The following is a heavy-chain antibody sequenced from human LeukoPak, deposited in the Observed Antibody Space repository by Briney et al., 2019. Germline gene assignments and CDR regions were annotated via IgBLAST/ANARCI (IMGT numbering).Heavy chain of an antibody. CDR3: TRRTELGSSGYYLSDY. CDR1: GFTFSSYS. V-gene: IGHV3-21*01. CDR2: ITSSSSYI. J-gene: IGHJ4*02. Sequence: PGGSLRLSCAASGFTFSSYSMNWVRQAPGKGLEWVSSITSSSSYIFYADSVKGRFTISRDNAKNSLYLQMNSLRAEDTAVYYCTRRTELGSSGYYLSDYWGQGTLVAVSS. D-gene: IGHD3-22*01.